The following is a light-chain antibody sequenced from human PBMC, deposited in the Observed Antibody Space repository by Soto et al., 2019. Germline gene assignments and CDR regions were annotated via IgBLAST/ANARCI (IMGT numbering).Light chain of an antibody. CDR1: QAISDY. V-gene: IGKV1-39*01. Sequence: DIQMTQSPSSLSASVGDRVAITCRATQAISDYLNWYQQKPGKALKLLIYGASNLQSGVPSRFSGSGSGTDFTLTISGLQPEDFCIYYCQQTYSRPITFSPGTKVDVK. CDR2: GAS. CDR3: QQTYSRPIT. J-gene: IGKJ3*01.